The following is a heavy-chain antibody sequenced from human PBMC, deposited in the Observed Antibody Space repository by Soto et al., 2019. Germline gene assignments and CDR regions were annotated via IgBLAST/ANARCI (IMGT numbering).Heavy chain of an antibody. J-gene: IGHJ4*02. D-gene: IGHD5-12*01. CDR1: GASFTTYT. V-gene: IGHV1-69*02. Sequence: QVQLVQSGAEVKRPGSSVKVSCEASGASFTTYTVTWVRQAPGQGLEWMGRIIPVLNITKYAQNFQGSVTVTADISASTAYMELSSQKSEDTAGYYCAREINGGDCGYDCCVSFDYWGQGTLVTVSS. CDR3: AREINGGDCGYDCCVSFDY. CDR2: IIPVLNIT.